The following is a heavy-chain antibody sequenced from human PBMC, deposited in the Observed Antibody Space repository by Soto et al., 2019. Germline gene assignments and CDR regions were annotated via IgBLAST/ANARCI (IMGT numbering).Heavy chain of an antibody. CDR3: AKGGTYHIGAMDS. CDR2: IGPRDSDT. D-gene: IGHD5-12*01. Sequence: EVQLLESGGGLVQPGGSLRLSCAASGFTFSIHAMSWVRQAPGKGLEWVSGIGPRDSDTYFADSVKGRFTISRDISMDMLYLQMNSLRAEDTAVYYCAKGGTYHIGAMDSWGQGILVTVSS. V-gene: IGHV3-23*01. CDR1: GFTFSIHA. J-gene: IGHJ4*02.